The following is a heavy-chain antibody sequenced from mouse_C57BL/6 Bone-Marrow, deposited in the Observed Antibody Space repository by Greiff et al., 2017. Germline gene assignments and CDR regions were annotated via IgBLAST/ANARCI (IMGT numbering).Heavy chain of an antibody. Sequence: QVQLKQPGAELVKPGASVKLSCKASGYTFTSYWMHWVKQRPGRGLEWIGRIDPNSGGTKYNEKFKSKATLTVDKPTSTSYMQLSILTAEVSSFYYCARSYGSSTVDYWGQGTTLTVSS. V-gene: IGHV1-72*01. CDR1: GYTFTSYW. CDR2: IDPNSGGT. CDR3: ARSYGSSTVDY. J-gene: IGHJ2*01. D-gene: IGHD1-1*01.